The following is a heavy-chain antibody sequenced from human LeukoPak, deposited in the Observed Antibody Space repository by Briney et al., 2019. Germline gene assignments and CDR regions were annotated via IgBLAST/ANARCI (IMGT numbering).Heavy chain of an antibody. CDR3: ARGGNYWPQWWFDP. D-gene: IGHD1-26*01. V-gene: IGHV4-59*01. CDR1: GGSISTYY. CDR2: IYYTGST. J-gene: IGHJ5*02. Sequence: SETLSLTCTVSGGSISTYYWSWIRQPPGKGLEWIGYIYYTGSTSYNPSLKSRVTMSLDASKNQFSLELNSVTPADTAVYYCARGGNYWPQWWFDPWGRGTLVSISS.